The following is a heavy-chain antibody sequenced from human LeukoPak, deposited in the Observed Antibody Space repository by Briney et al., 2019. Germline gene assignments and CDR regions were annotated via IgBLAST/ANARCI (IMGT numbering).Heavy chain of an antibody. Sequence: GGSLRLSCAASGFTFSSYEMNWVRQAPGKGLEWVSYISSSGSTIYYADSVKGRFTISRDDAKNSLYLQMNSLRAEDTAVYYCARMGWNYDYWGQGTLVTVSS. J-gene: IGHJ4*02. CDR2: ISSSGSTI. CDR1: GFTFSSYE. D-gene: IGHD6-19*01. CDR3: ARMGWNYDY. V-gene: IGHV3-48*03.